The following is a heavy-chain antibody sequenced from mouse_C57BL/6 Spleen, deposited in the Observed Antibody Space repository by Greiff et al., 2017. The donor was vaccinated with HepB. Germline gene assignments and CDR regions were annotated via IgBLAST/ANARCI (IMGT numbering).Heavy chain of an antibody. V-gene: IGHV7-1*01. CDR2: SRNKANDYTT. Sequence: EVQLVESGGGLVQSGRSLRLSCATSGFTFSDFYMEWVRQAPGKGLEWIAASRNKANDYTTEYSASVKGRFIVSRDTSQSILYLQMNALRAEDTAIYYCARDARYYYGSSSWYFDVWGTGTTVTVSS. CDR3: ARDARYYYGSSSWYFDV. D-gene: IGHD1-1*01. J-gene: IGHJ1*03. CDR1: GFTFSDFY.